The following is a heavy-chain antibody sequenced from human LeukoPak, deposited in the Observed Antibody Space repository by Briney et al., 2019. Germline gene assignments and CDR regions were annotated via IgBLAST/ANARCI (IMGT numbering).Heavy chain of an antibody. J-gene: IGHJ3*02. V-gene: IGHV4-4*07. CDR3: AKGHRVVAHCDAFDI. CDR2: IYTSGST. D-gene: IGHD3-22*01. CDR1: GGSISSYY. Sequence: SETLSLTCTVSGGSISSYYWSWIRQPAGKGLEWIGRIYTSGSTNYNPSLKSRVTMSVDTSKNQFSLMLSSVTAADTAVYYCAKGHRVVAHCDAFDIWGQGTMVTVSS.